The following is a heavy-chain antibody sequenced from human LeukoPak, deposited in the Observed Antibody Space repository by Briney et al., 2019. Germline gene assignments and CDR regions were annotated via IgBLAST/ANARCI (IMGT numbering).Heavy chain of an antibody. J-gene: IGHJ4*02. Sequence: GGSLRLSCAASGFTFSSYSMNWVRQAPGKGLEWVAFITTTGATTSYAGSVKGRFTISRDNARDILYMQMNSLRDEDTALYYCTIMHGYYDGSGYWVQWGQGTLVTVSS. D-gene: IGHD3-22*01. V-gene: IGHV3-48*02. CDR3: TIMHGYYDGSGYWVQ. CDR1: GFTFSSYS. CDR2: ITTTGATT.